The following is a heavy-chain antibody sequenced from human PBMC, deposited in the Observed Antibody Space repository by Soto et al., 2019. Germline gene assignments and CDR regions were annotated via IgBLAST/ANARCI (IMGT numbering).Heavy chain of an antibody. D-gene: IGHD3-16*01. Sequence: EVHLLESWGNLVHPGGSLRLSCAASGFTFSNYAMTWVRQAPGKGLEWVSSIPYTGGSTYYADSVKGRFTIPRDNPKNTLHRQMNRLRAEDPAVYSCAKDLPGESLPTGFDAWGQGTLVTVSS. CDR1: GFTFSNYA. CDR3: AKDLPGESLPTGFDA. CDR2: IPYTGGST. V-gene: IGHV3-23*01. J-gene: IGHJ5*02.